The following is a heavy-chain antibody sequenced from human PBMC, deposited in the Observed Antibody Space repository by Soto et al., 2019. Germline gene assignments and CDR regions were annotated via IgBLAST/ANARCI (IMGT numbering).Heavy chain of an antibody. Sequence: QVQLVQSGAEVRNPGASVKVSCKASGYTFTSYGLNWVRQAPGQGLERMGWISAYNDNTYYAQKVQGRVILTIDTSTSAGSMELRSLISDDTAVYYCARGQIQSDFDYWGQGSLVTVSS. CDR3: ARGQIQSDFDY. J-gene: IGHJ4*02. CDR1: GYTFTSYG. D-gene: IGHD3-3*01. CDR2: ISAYNDNT. V-gene: IGHV1-18*04.